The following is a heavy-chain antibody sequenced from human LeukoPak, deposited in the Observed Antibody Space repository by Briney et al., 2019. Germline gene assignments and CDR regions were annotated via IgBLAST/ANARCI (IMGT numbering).Heavy chain of an antibody. CDR2: IWYDGSNE. CDR1: GFTFSDYV. D-gene: IGHD5-12*01. J-gene: IGHJ6*02. Sequence: GGSPRLSCAASGFTFSDYVMHWVRQAPGKGLEWVAVIWYDGSNEYYTDSVKGRFTISRDNSKNTLYLQMNSLRAEDTAVYYCARYSGYVYGTDVWGQGTTVTVSS. V-gene: IGHV3-33*01. CDR3: ARYSGYVYGTDV.